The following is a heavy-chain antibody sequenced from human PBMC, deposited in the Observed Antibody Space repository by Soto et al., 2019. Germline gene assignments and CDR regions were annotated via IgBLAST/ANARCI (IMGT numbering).Heavy chain of an antibody. V-gene: IGHV3-33*01. CDR1: GFTFRTYS. D-gene: IGHD3-16*01. J-gene: IGHJ3*02. CDR2: MWYDGTNK. Sequence: QVQLVESGGGVVQPGRSLRLSCAASGFTFRTYSMHWVRQAPGKGLEWVAVMWYDGTNKYFGDSVQGRFTISRDNSKNTLYLQMNSLRVEDTAVYYCARDGTFGTKGGSFDIWGQGPMVTVSS. CDR3: ARDGTFGTKGGSFDI.